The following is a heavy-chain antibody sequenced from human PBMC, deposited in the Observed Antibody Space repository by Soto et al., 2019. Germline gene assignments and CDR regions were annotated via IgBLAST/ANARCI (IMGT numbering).Heavy chain of an antibody. CDR3: VRDASSGYRGWWDP. CDR2: ISPYNGDT. Sequence: QVPLVQSGTEVKKPGASVMVSCKTSGYTFTSYGISWVRQAPGQGLEWMGLISPYNGDTIYARKFQGRVIVTADTATSTVYMELRSLRSDDTAVYYCVRDASSGYRGWWDPWGQGTLVTVSS. D-gene: IGHD5-18*01. V-gene: IGHV1-18*01. CDR1: GYTFTSYG. J-gene: IGHJ5*02.